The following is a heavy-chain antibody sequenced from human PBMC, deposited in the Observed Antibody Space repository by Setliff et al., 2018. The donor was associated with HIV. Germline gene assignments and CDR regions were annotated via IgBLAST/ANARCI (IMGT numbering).Heavy chain of an antibody. CDR1: GYTFTSYY. Sequence: GASVKVSCKASGYTFTSYYMHWVRQAPGQGLEWMGIINPSGGSTSYAQKFQGRVTMTRDTSTSTVYMELSSLTSEDTAVYYCARGGWSGGGPLHYSYYYLDVWGQGTAVTVSS. CDR3: ARGGWSGGGPLHYSYYYLDV. D-gene: IGHD2-15*01. V-gene: IGHV1-46*01. J-gene: IGHJ6*02. CDR2: INPSGGST.